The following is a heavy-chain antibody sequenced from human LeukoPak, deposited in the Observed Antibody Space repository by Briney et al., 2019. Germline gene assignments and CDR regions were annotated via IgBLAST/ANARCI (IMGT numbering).Heavy chain of an antibody. CDR3: SGQLTIFGVAPRP. CDR1: GGSLSRGGYS. J-gene: IGHJ5*02. V-gene: IGHV4-30-2*01. CDR2: IYHSGST. Sequence: SQTLSLTCAVSGGSLSRGGYSWSWIRQPPGKGLEWIGYIYHSGSTYYNPSLKSRVTISVDRSKSQFSLKLSSVTAADTAVYYCSGQLTIFGVAPRPWGQGTLVTVSS. D-gene: IGHD3-3*01.